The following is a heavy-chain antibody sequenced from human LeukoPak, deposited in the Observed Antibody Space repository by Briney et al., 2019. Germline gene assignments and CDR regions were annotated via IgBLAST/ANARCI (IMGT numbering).Heavy chain of an antibody. Sequence: ASVKVSCKASGYTFTGYYIHWVRQAPGQGLELMGWINPNSGGTNYAQNFQGRVTLTRDTTISTVYMELSRLRFDDTAVYYCARVTGYYYESTGYYHHAFDIWGQGTMVTVSS. D-gene: IGHD3-22*01. CDR1: GYTFTGYY. CDR2: INPNSGGT. V-gene: IGHV1-2*02. J-gene: IGHJ3*02. CDR3: ARVTGYYYESTGYYHHAFDI.